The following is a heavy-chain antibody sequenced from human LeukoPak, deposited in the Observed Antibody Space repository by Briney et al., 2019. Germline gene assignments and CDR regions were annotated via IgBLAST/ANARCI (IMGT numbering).Heavy chain of an antibody. Sequence: ASVKVSCKASGYTFTGYYMHWVRQAPGQGLEWMGWINPNSGGTNYAQKFQGRVTMTSDTSISTAYMELSRLRSDDTAVYYCAREAVSITMVRGVIPYFDYWGQGTLVTVSS. D-gene: IGHD3-10*01. V-gene: IGHV1-2*02. J-gene: IGHJ4*02. CDR1: GYTFTGYY. CDR2: INPNSGGT. CDR3: AREAVSITMVRGVIPYFDY.